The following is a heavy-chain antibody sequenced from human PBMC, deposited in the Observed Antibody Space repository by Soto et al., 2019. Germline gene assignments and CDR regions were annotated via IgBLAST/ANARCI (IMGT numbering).Heavy chain of an antibody. D-gene: IGHD2-15*01. V-gene: IGHV3-23*01. CDR3: AKLRGAGGHFDY. CDR2: VSIGGST. Sequence: GGSLRLSCAASGFTFSSYGMGWVRQGPGKGLDWVAVVSIGGSTHYADSVRGQFTISRDNSKNTLSLQMNSLTAEDTTVYFCAKLRGAGGHFDYWGQGALVTVSS. CDR1: GFTFSSYG. J-gene: IGHJ4*02.